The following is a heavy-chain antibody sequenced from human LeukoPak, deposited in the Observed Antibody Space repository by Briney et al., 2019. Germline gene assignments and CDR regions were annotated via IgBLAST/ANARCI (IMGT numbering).Heavy chain of an antibody. D-gene: IGHD1-26*01. CDR3: ARESSGSYNFDY. CDR2: ISYDGSNK. V-gene: IGHV3-30-3*01. J-gene: IGHJ4*02. CDR1: GFTFSSYA. Sequence: PGGSLRLSCAASGFTFSSYAMHWVRQAPGKGLEWVAVISYDGSNKYYADSVKGRFTISRDNSKNTLYLQMDSLRAKDTAVYYCARESSGSYNFDYWGQGTLVTVSS.